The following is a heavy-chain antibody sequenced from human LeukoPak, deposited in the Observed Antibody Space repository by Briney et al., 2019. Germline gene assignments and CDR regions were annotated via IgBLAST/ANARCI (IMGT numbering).Heavy chain of an antibody. V-gene: IGHV3-23*03. CDR1: GFTFSSYS. CDR3: ATRGIAAA. CDR2: IGGGGDTST. Sequence: GGSLRLSCATSGFTFSSYSMSWVRQAPGKGLEWVSVIGGGGDTSTYYADSVKGRFTISRDNSKNTLYLHMNSLRAEHTAVYYCATRGIAAAWGQGTLVTVSS. D-gene: IGHD6-13*01. J-gene: IGHJ5*02.